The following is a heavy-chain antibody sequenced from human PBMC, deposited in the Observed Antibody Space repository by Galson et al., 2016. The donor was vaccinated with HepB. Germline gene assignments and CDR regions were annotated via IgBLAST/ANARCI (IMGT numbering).Heavy chain of an antibody. Sequence: SLRLSCAASGFTFSTYGMHWVRQAPGEGLQWVAVIWSDGNNKYYAESVKGRFTISRDNSKNTLYLQMNSLGAEDTAVYYCASELPYPVDSTAGYFHHWGQGTLVSVSS. CDR2: IWSDGNNK. CDR1: GFTFSTYG. V-gene: IGHV3-33*01. J-gene: IGHJ1*01. CDR3: ASELPYPVDSTAGYFHH. D-gene: IGHD2-15*01.